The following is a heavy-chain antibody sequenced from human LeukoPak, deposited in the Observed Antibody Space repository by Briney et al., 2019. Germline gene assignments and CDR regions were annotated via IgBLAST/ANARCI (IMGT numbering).Heavy chain of an antibody. CDR1: GFTFDDYA. CDR2: ISWNSGSI. V-gene: IGHV3-9*01. Sequence: GGSLRLSCAASGFTFDDYAMHWVRQAPGKGLEWVSGISWNSGSIGYADSVKGRFTISRDNAKNSLYLQMNSLRAEDTALYYCAKDIGTYYYDSSGHGGAFDIWGQGTMVTVSS. D-gene: IGHD3-22*01. CDR3: AKDIGTYYYDSSGHGGAFDI. J-gene: IGHJ3*02.